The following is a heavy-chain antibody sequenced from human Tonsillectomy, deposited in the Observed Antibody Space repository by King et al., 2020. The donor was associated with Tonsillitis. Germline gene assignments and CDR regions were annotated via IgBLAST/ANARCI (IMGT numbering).Heavy chain of an antibody. V-gene: IGHV3-30-3*01. D-gene: IGHD3-22*01. CDR1: GFTFSSYA. CDR2: ISYDGSNK. CDR3: ARDQSYYDSSGYYSD. Sequence: VQLVESGGGVVQPGRSLRLSCAASGFTFSSYAMHWVRQAPGKGLEWVAVISYDGSNKYYVDSVKGRFTISRDNSKNTLHLQMNSLRAEDTAVYYCARDQSYYDSSGYYSDWGQGTMVTVSS. J-gene: IGHJ3*01.